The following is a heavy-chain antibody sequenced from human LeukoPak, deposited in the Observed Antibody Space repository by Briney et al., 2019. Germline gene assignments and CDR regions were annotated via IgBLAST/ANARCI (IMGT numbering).Heavy chain of an antibody. CDR3: ARSGYSSGWYWFDP. CDR1: GYSISSGYY. V-gene: IGHV4-38-2*02. Sequence: PSETLSLTCTVSGYSISSGYYWGWIRQPPGKGLEWIGSIYHSGSTNYNPSLKSRVTISVDTSKNQFSLKLSSVTAADTAVYYCARSGYSSGWYWFDPWGQGTLVTVSS. CDR2: IYHSGST. D-gene: IGHD6-19*01. J-gene: IGHJ5*02.